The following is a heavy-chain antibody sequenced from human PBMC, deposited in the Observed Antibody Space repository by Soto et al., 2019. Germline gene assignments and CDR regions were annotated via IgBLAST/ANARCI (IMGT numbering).Heavy chain of an antibody. CDR2: LSGSGTST. D-gene: IGHD6-19*01. CDR1: GFTFVTYA. J-gene: IGHJ4*02. V-gene: IGHV3-23*01. CDR3: AKGTSTGGWCTPVAC. Sequence: EVQLLESGGGLVQPGGSLRLSCAASGFTFVTYAMNWVRQAPGTGLEWVATLSGSGTSTYYAASVKGRFTISRDKSRNTRYVQMKSLRAEDTAGHYCAKGTSTGGWCTPVACWGQGTLVTVSS.